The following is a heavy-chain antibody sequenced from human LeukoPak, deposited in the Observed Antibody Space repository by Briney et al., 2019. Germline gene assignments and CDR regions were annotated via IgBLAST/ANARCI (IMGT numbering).Heavy chain of an antibody. CDR1: GYTFTSYY. D-gene: IGHD5-18*01. CDR2: INPSGGST. CDR3: ASSGYSYGDGAFDI. Sequence: ASVKVSRKASGYTFTSYYMHWVRQAPGQGLEWMGIINPSGGSTSYAQKFQGRVTMTRDMSTSTVYMELSSLRSEDTAVYYCASSGYSYGDGAFDIWGQGTMVTVSS. J-gene: IGHJ3*02. V-gene: IGHV1-46*01.